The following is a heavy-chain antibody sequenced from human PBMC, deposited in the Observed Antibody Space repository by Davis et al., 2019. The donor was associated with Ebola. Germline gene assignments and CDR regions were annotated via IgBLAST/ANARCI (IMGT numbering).Heavy chain of an antibody. CDR3: ARGHTYGRWDDWFDP. D-gene: IGHD5-18*01. J-gene: IGHJ5*02. CDR1: GYTFGDYY. V-gene: IGHV1-2*06. CDR2: INPNFGGK. Sequence: AASVKVSCKASGYTFGDYYIHWVRQAPGQGLEWMGRINPNFGGKIYAQKFQDRVTMTIDTSINTAYMELDRLTSDDTAIYYCARGHTYGRWDDWFDPWGQGTLVTVSS.